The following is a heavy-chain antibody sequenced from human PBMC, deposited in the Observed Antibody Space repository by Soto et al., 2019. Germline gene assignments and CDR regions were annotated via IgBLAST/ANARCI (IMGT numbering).Heavy chain of an antibody. D-gene: IGHD2-2*01. CDR1: GYTFTSYY. CDR2: INPSGGST. J-gene: IGHJ3*02. V-gene: IGHV1-46*01. Sequence: ASVKVSCKASGYTFTSYYMHWVRQAPGQGLEWMGIINPSGGSTRYAQKFQGRVTMTRDTSTSTVYMELSSLRSEDTAVYYCARDLYDIVVVPAAMVAFGAFDIWGQGTMVTVSS. CDR3: ARDLYDIVVVPAAMVAFGAFDI.